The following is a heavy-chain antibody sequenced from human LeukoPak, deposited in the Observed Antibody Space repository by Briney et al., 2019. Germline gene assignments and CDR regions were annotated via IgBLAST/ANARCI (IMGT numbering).Heavy chain of an antibody. J-gene: IGHJ3*02. CDR2: IYTSGST. D-gene: IGHD6-19*01. CDR3: ARWGIAVAPRPHDAFDI. V-gene: IGHV4-61*02. CDR1: GGSISSGSYY. Sequence: SETLSLTCTVPGGSISSGSYYWSWIRQPAGKGLEWIGRIYTSGSTNYNPSLKSRVTISVDTSKNQFSLKLSSVTAADTAVYYCARWGIAVAPRPHDAFDIWGQGTMVTVSS.